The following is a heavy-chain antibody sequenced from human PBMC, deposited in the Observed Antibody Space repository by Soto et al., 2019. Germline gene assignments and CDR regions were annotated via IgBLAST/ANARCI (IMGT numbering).Heavy chain of an antibody. CDR2: ISYDGSNK. CDR1: GFTFSSYA. V-gene: IGHV3-30-3*01. D-gene: IGHD2-21*01. J-gene: IGHJ6*02. CDR3: ARDLIYLGTSRAYYYYGMDV. Sequence: GGSLRLSCAASGFTFSSYAMHWVRQAPGKGLEWVAVISYDGSNKYYADSVKGRFTISRDNSKNTLYLQMNSLRAEDTAVYYCARDLIYLGTSRAYYYYGMDVWGQGTTVTVSS.